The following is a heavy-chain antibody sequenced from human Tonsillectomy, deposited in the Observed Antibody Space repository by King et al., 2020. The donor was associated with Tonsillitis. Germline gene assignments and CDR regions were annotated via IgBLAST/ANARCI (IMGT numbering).Heavy chain of an antibody. D-gene: IGHD3-9*01. CDR1: GGSISSGDYY. Sequence: QLQESGPGLVKPSQTLSLTCTVSGGSISSGDYYWSWIRQPPGKGLEWIGYIYYSGSTYYNPSLKSRVTISVDTSKNQFSLKLSSVTAADTAVYYCAREDYDILPGYYINAFDIWGQGTMVTVSS. CDR3: AREDYDILPGYYINAFDI. V-gene: IGHV4-30-4*01. CDR2: IYYSGST. J-gene: IGHJ3*02.